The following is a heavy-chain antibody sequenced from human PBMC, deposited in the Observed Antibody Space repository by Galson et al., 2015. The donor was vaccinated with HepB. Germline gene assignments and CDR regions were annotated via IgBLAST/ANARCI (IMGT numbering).Heavy chain of an antibody. CDR3: ARCIAAAGTSYYYMDV. V-gene: IGHV3-33*01. CDR2: IWYDGSNK. Sequence: SLRLSCAASGFTFSSYGMHWVRQAPGKGLEWVAVIWYDGSNKYYADSVKGRFTISRDNSKNTLYLQMNSLRAEDTAVYYCARCIAAAGTSYYYMDVWGKGTTVTVSS. J-gene: IGHJ6*03. D-gene: IGHD6-13*01. CDR1: GFTFSSYG.